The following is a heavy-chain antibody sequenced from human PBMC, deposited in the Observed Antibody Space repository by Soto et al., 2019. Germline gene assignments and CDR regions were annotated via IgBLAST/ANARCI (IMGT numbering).Heavy chain of an antibody. J-gene: IGHJ5*01. Sequence: PSETLSLTCTVSGASISSYHWSWIRQPPGKRLEWIGHINYSGSTNYNPSLKSRVSISLDTSKNQFSLKLSSATTADTAVYYCARGGLYSSQTANFDSWGQGILVTVSS. V-gene: IGHV4-59*01. CDR3: ARGGLYSSQTANFDS. CDR2: INYSGST. CDR1: GASISSYH. D-gene: IGHD6-19*01.